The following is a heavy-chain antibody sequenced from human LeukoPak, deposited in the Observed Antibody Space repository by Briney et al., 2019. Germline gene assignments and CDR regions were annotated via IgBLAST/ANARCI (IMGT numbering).Heavy chain of an antibody. CDR2: IYYSGST. Sequence: PSETLSLTCTVSGGSVSSGSYYWSWIRQPPGKGLEWIGYIYYSGSTNYNPSLKSRVTISVDTSKNQFSLKLSSVTAADTAVYYCARVNADRYCSGGCCYIDYWGQGTLVTVSS. V-gene: IGHV4-61*01. D-gene: IGHD2-15*01. J-gene: IGHJ4*02. CDR1: GGSVSSGSYY. CDR3: ARVNADRYCSGGCCYIDY.